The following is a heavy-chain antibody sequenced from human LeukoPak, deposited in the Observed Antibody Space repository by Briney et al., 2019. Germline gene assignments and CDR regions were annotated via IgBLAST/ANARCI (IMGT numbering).Heavy chain of an antibody. CDR1: GFTFSSYA. Sequence: GGSLRLSCAASGFTFSSYAMHWVRQAPGKGLEWVAVISYDGSNKYYADSVKGRFTISRDNSKNTLYLQMNSLRVEDTAVYYCAKAGYTSSWPLDYWGQGTQVTVSS. D-gene: IGHD6-13*01. J-gene: IGHJ4*02. V-gene: IGHV3-30-3*01. CDR3: AKAGYTSSWPLDY. CDR2: ISYDGSNK.